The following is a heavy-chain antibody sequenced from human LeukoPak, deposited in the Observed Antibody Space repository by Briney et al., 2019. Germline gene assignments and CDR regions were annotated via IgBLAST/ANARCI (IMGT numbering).Heavy chain of an antibody. J-gene: IGHJ4*02. CDR3: ARDCSSTSCYNDY. V-gene: IGHV3-7*01. CDR2: IKQDGSEK. Sequence: GGSLRLSCAASGFTFSSYWMSWVRQAPGKGLEWVANIKQDGSEKYYVDSVKGRLTISRDNAKNSLYLQMNSLRAEDTAVYYCARDCSSTSCYNDYWGQGTLVTVSS. CDR1: GFTFSSYW. D-gene: IGHD2-2*02.